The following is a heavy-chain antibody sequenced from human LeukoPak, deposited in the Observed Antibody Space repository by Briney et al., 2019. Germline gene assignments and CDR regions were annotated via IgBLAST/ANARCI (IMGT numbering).Heavy chain of an antibody. CDR3: ARVYYDFWSGYENYYYYYMDV. CDR2: IIPIFGTA. J-gene: IGHJ6*03. CDR1: GGTFSSYA. Sequence: SVKVSCKASGGTFSSYAISWVRQAPGQGLEWMGGIIPIFGTANYAQKFQGRVTITADESTSTAYMELSSLRSEDTAVYYCARVYYDFWSGYENYYYYYMDVWGKGTTVTVSS. V-gene: IGHV1-69*13. D-gene: IGHD3-3*01.